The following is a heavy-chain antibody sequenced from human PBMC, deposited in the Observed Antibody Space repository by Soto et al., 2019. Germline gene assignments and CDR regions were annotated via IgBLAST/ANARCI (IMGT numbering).Heavy chain of an antibody. V-gene: IGHV3-33*01. D-gene: IGHD1-26*01. J-gene: IGHJ4*02. CDR1: GFMFTNHG. CDR3: VRGTKRSHEASDY. Sequence: QLQLVESGGGVVQHGMSLSLSCAASGFMFTNHGMHWVRQAPGKGLEWVAVIWSDGNKRYYAYSVKCRVTVSRDTSNNILYLQMNKLRAQATAIDYSVRGTKRSHEASDYLGQGTLVTVSP. CDR2: IWSDGNKR.